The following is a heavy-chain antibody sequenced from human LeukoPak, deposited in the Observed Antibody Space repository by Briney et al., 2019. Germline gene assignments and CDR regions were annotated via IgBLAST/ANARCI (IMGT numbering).Heavy chain of an antibody. CDR3: ARDRSGSYCIDF. CDR2: ISDDGSRK. CDR1: GFTLSSNA. Sequence: PGGSLRLSCAASGFTLSSNAMDWVRQAPGKGLEWVAFISDDGSRKSHADSVQGRFTISRDNSKNTLYLQMNSLRAEDTAVYYCARDRSGSYCIDFWGQGTLVTVSS. D-gene: IGHD3-10*01. J-gene: IGHJ4*02. V-gene: IGHV3-30-3*01.